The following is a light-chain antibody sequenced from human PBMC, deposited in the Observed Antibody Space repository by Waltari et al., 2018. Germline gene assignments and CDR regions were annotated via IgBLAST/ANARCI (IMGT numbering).Light chain of an antibody. CDR2: GAS. Sequence: ELVMTQSPATLSVSPGVRATLSCRASQSVSSNLAWYQQKPGQAPRLLIYGASTRATGIPARFSGSGSGTEFTLTISSLQSEDFAVYYCQQYNNGPWTFGQGTRVETK. J-gene: IGKJ1*01. CDR1: QSVSSN. V-gene: IGKV3-15*01. CDR3: QQYNNGPWT.